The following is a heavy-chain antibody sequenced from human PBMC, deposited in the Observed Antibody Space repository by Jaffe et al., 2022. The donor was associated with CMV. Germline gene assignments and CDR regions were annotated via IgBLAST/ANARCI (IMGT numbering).Heavy chain of an antibody. CDR1: GFTFTTYA. Sequence: EVQLLESGGGLVQPGGSLRLSCAASGFTFTTYAMNWVRQAPGKGLEWVSLISGSGRSIYYADSVKGRFTISRDNSKNTVYLQMNSLRVDDTAVYYCAPLGCGGDCYSDYWGQGTLVTVSS. CDR3: APLGCGGDCYSDY. V-gene: IGHV3-23*01. J-gene: IGHJ4*02. D-gene: IGHD2-21*02. CDR2: ISGSGRSI.